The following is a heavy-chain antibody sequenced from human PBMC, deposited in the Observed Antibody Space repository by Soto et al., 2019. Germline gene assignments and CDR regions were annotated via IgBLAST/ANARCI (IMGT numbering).Heavy chain of an antibody. CDR2: IYYSGSN. Sequence: QVQLQESGPGLVKPSETLSLTCTVSGGSISSYYWSWIRQPPGKGLEWIGYIYYSGSNNYNPSLTSRVTIAVDTAKSQFSLELSSVTAADTAVYYCARVWGGAFDIWGQGTMVTVSS. CDR1: GGSISSYY. CDR3: ARVWGGAFDI. V-gene: IGHV4-59*01. D-gene: IGHD3-10*01. J-gene: IGHJ3*02.